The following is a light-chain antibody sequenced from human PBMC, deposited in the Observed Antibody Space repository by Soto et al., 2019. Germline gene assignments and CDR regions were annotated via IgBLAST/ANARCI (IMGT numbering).Light chain of an antibody. CDR1: SSDVGYYNY. CDR3: SSYGAGSIYV. Sequence: QSALTQPASVSGSPGQSITISCTGTSSDVGYYNYVSWFQQHPGKAPKLMISEVVNRPSGVSIRFSGSKSGDTASLTITGLQAEDEADHYCSSYGAGSIYVFGTGTKVTVL. J-gene: IGLJ1*01. V-gene: IGLV2-14*01. CDR2: EVV.